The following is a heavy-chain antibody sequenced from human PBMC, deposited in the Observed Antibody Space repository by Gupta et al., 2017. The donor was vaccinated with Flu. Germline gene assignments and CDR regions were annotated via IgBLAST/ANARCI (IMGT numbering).Heavy chain of an antibody. V-gene: IGHV1-3*01. CDR2: INAAYGNT. CDR1: EYAFTKYA. J-gene: IGHJ4*02. Sequence: QVYLVQSGAEMKQPGGSVKVSCKAPEYAFTKYAIYWVRQAPGQRLEWVGRINAAYGNTKYSQKFQDRVTITRDTSASTAYMELSSLGSEDTAVYYCARGAAYCSNGLCSWGYYFEFWGQGTLVTVSS. CDR3: ARGAAYCSNGLCSWGYYFEF. D-gene: IGHD2-8*01.